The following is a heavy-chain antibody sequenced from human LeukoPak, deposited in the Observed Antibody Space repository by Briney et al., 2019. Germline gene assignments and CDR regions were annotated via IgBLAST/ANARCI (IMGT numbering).Heavy chain of an antibody. Sequence: PGRSLRLSCAASGFTFSSYGMHWVRQAPGKGLEWVAVIWYDGSNKYYADSVKGRFTISRDNSKNTLYLQMNSLRAEDTAVYYCARSFSPGISNWFDPWGQGTLVTVSS. CDR2: IWYDGSNK. CDR1: GFTFSSYG. CDR3: ARSFSPGISNWFDP. D-gene: IGHD1-1*01. J-gene: IGHJ5*02. V-gene: IGHV3-33*01.